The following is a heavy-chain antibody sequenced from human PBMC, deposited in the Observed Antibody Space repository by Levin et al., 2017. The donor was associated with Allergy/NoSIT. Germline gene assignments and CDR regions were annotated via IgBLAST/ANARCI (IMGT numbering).Heavy chain of an antibody. Sequence: SVKVSCKASGFTFTSSAMQWVRQARGQRLEWIGWIVVGSGNTNYAQKFQERVTITRDMSTSTAYMELSSLRSEDTAVYYCAAVPGYSYGHADYWGQGTLVTVSS. CDR1: GFTFTSSA. V-gene: IGHV1-58*02. J-gene: IGHJ4*02. CDR3: AAVPGYSYGHADY. D-gene: IGHD5-18*01. CDR2: IVVGSGNT.